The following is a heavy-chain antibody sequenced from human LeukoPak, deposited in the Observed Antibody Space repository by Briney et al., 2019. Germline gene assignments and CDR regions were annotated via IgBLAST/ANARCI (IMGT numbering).Heavy chain of an antibody. CDR1: GFTFSSYA. V-gene: IGHV3-23*01. J-gene: IGHJ4*02. Sequence: GGSLSLSCAASGFTFSSYAMSWVRQAPGKGLEWVSAISGSGGSTYYADSVKGRFTISRDNSKNTQYLQMNSLRAEDTAVYYCAKDKRGVVTAMRIYFDYWGQGTLVTVSS. CDR2: ISGSGGST. D-gene: IGHD2-21*02. CDR3: AKDKRGVVTAMRIYFDY.